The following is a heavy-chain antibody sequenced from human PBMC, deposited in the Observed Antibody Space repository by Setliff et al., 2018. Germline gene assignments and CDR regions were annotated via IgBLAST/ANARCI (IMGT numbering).Heavy chain of an antibody. CDR1: GYTFTSYA. CDR3: ARQATDY. CDR2: IWYDGSNK. Sequence: SCKASGYTFTSYAMHWVRQAPGKGLEWVAVIWYDGSNKYYADSVKGRFTISRDNSKNTLYLQMNSLRAEDTALYYCARQATDYWGQGTLVTVSS. V-gene: IGHV3-33*01. J-gene: IGHJ4*02.